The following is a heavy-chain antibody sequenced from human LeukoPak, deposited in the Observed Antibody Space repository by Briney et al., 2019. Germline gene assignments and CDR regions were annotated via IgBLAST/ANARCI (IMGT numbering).Heavy chain of an antibody. CDR3: ARDDNWFDP. V-gene: IGHV1-2*02. J-gene: IGHJ5*02. CDR1: GYTFTGYY. Sequence: ASVKVSCKASGYTFTGYYIHWVRQAPGQGLEWLGWINPNSGATNSAQKFQGRVTVTRDTSISTAYMEVSRLRSDDTAVYYCARDDNWFDPWGQGTLVTVSS. CDR2: INPNSGAT.